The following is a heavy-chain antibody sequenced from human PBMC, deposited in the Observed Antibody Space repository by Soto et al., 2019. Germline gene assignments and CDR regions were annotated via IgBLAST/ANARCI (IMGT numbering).Heavy chain of an antibody. CDR3: ARDGARDGDFDF. CDR2: ISSSSSYI. V-gene: IGHV3-21*01. CDR1: GFTFSSYN. Sequence: EVQLVESGGGLVKPGGSLRLSCAASGFTFSSYNMNWVRQAPGKGLEWVSWISSSSSYIDYADSVKGRFTISRDNAKNSLYLPMNSLRAEDTAVYYCARDGARDGDFDFWGQGTLVTVSS. D-gene: IGHD7-27*01. J-gene: IGHJ4*02.